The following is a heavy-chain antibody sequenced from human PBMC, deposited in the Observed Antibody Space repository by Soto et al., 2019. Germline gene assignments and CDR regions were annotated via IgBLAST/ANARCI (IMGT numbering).Heavy chain of an antibody. J-gene: IGHJ3*02. Sequence: SETLSLTCTVSGGSISSSSYYWGWIRQPPGKGLEWIGSIYYSGSTYYNPSLKSRVTISVDTSKNQFSLKLSSVTAADTAVYYCARGLMCGGDCYDAFDIWGQGTMVTVSS. D-gene: IGHD2-21*02. V-gene: IGHV4-39*07. CDR1: GGSISSSSYY. CDR3: ARGLMCGGDCYDAFDI. CDR2: IYYSGST.